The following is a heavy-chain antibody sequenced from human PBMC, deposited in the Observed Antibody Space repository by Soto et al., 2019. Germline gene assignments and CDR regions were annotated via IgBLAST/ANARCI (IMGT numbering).Heavy chain of an antibody. Sequence: QVQLVESGGGVVQPGRSLRLSCAASGFTFSSYGMHWVRQAPGKGLEWVAVIWYDGSNKYYADSVKGRFTISRDNSKNTLYLQMNSLRAEDTAVSYCARATVTTTSMDVWGQGTTVTVSS. CDR2: IWYDGSNK. CDR1: GFTFSSYG. D-gene: IGHD4-17*01. CDR3: ARATVTTTSMDV. J-gene: IGHJ6*02. V-gene: IGHV3-33*01.